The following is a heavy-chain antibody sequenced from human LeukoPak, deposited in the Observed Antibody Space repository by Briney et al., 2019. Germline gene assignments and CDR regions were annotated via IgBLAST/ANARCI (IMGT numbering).Heavy chain of an antibody. CDR2: ISYSGST. D-gene: IGHD1-1*01. V-gene: IGHV4-61*01. CDR1: GGSVSSNSYY. J-gene: IGHJ4*02. CDR3: ATDRGPYNWKD. Sequence: SETLSLTCTVSGGSVSSNSYYWSWIRQPPGKRLEWIGYISYSGSTNYNPSLKSRDTISVDTSKNQFSLRLTSVTAADTAVYYCATDRGPYNWKDWGQGTLVTVSS.